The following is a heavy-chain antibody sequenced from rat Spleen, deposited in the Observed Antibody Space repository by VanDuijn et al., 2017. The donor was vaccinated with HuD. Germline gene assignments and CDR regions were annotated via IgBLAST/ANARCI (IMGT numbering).Heavy chain of an antibody. CDR3: ARRHYGYTDYFDY. V-gene: IGHV5S13*01. CDR1: GFTFSDYD. J-gene: IGHJ2*01. D-gene: IGHD1-6*01. CDR2: ISTGGGNT. Sequence: EVQLVESGGGLVQPGRSLKLSCAASGFTFSDYDMAWVRQAPTKGLEWVAYISTGGGNTYYPESVKGRFTISRENAKNTLYLQMDSLRSEDTATYYCARRHYGYTDYFDYWGQGVMVTVSS.